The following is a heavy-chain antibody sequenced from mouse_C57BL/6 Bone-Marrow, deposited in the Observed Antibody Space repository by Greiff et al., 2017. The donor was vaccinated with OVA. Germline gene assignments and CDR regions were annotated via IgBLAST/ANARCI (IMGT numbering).Heavy chain of an antibody. CDR1: GYTFTDHT. V-gene: IGHV1-78*01. J-gene: IGHJ4*01. CDR3: ARLGSNYGYAMDY. D-gene: IGHD2-5*01. Sequence: VKVEESDAELVKPGASVKISCKVSGYTFTDHTIHWMKQRPEQGLEWIGYIYPRDGSTKYNEKFKGKATLTADKSSSTAYMQLNSLTSEDSAVYFCARLGSNYGYAMDYWGQGTSVTVSS. CDR2: IYPRDGST.